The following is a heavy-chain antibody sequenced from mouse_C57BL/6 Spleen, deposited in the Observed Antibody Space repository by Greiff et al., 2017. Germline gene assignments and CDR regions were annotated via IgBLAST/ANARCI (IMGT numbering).Heavy chain of an antibody. D-gene: IGHD1-1*01. V-gene: IGHV1-61*01. CDR1: GYTFTSYW. J-gene: IGHJ2*01. Sequence: VQLQQPGAELVRPGSSVKLSCKASGYTFTSYWMDWVKQRPGKGLEWIGNIYPSDSETHYNQKFKDKATLTVDKSSSTAYMQLSSLTSEDSAVYDCARRDDGRGFDYWGQGTTLTFSS. CDR2: IYPSDSET. CDR3: ARRDDGRGFDY.